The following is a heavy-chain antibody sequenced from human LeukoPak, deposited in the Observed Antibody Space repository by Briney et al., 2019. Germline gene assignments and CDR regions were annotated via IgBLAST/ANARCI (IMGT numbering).Heavy chain of an antibody. CDR1: GGSISSGGYS. CDR3: ASVHYSSGWPRWFDP. CDR2: IYHSGST. J-gene: IGHJ5*02. V-gene: IGHV4-30-2*01. Sequence: PSQTLSLTCAVSGGSISSGGYSWSWIRQPPGKGLEWIGYIYHSGSTYYNPSLKSRVTISVDTSKNQFSLKLSSVTAADTAVYYCASVHYSSGWPRWFDPWGQGTLVTVSS. D-gene: IGHD6-19*01.